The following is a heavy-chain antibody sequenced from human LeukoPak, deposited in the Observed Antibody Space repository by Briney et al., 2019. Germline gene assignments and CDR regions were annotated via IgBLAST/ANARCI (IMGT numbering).Heavy chain of an antibody. J-gene: IGHJ4*02. CDR3: ARGTDMTHISGYYSFVY. CDR2: IYYSGST. CDR1: GGSISSGGYY. D-gene: IGHD5-12*01. Sequence: SQTLSLTCTVSGGSISSGGYYWSWIRQHPGKGLEWIGYIYYSGSTYYNPSLKSRVTISVDTSKNQFSLKLTSVTAADTAVYYCARGTDMTHISGYYSFVYWGQGTLVSVSS. V-gene: IGHV4-31*03.